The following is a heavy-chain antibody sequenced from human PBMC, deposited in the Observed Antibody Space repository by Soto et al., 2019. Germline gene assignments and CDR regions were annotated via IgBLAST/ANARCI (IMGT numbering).Heavy chain of an antibody. J-gene: IGHJ3*02. CDR2: ISSSRSYA. Sequence: QVQLVESGGGLVKPGGSLRLSCAASGFTYSDYYMNWIRQAPGKGLEWVSYISSSRSYANYADSVKGRFTISRDNAKNSLYLQMNSLRAEDTAVYYCARVAYDAFDIWGQGTMVTVSS. CDR3: ARVAYDAFDI. V-gene: IGHV3-11*05. D-gene: IGHD3-16*01. CDR1: GFTYSDYY.